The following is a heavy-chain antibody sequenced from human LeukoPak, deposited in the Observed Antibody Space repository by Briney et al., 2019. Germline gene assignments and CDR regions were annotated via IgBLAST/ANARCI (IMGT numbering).Heavy chain of an antibody. CDR1: GFTFNSYA. V-gene: IGHV3-23*01. CDR3: AKGSRGNHDY. D-gene: IGHD1-26*01. Sequence: GGSLRLSCAASGFTFNSYAMAWVRQAPEKGLEWVSSIIDSGISTYYADSVKGRFTISRDNSKNTLYLQINSLRAEDTAVYYCAKGSRGNHDYWGRGTLVTVSS. J-gene: IGHJ4*02. CDR2: IIDSGIST.